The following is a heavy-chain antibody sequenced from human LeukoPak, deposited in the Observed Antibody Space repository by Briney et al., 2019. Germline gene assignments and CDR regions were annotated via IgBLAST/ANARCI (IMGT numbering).Heavy chain of an antibody. D-gene: IGHD3-22*01. CDR3: ATTYYYDSSGYYLDY. Sequence: SVKVSCKASGGTFSSYAISWVRQAPGQGLEWMGRIIPIFGTANYAQKFQGRVTITTDESTSTAYMELSSLRSEDTAVYYCATTYYYDSSGYYLDYWGQGTLVTVSS. CDR1: GGTFSSYA. CDR2: IIPIFGTA. V-gene: IGHV1-69*05. J-gene: IGHJ4*02.